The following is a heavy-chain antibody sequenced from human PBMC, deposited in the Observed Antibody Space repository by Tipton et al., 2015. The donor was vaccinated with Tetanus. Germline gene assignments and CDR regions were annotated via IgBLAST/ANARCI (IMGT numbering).Heavy chain of an antibody. D-gene: IGHD2-15*01. V-gene: IGHV3-33*01. CDR2: SWYDGTDK. CDR1: GFIFSSYG. CDR3: AREADCSGGSCFSGDFDN. J-gene: IGHJ4*02. Sequence: SLRLSCAASGFIFSSYGIHWVRQAPGKGLEWVAASWYDGTDKYYADSVKGRFTISRDNSKNTLYLQMNSLRAGDTAVYYCAREADCSGGSCFSGDFDNWGQGTQVPVSS.